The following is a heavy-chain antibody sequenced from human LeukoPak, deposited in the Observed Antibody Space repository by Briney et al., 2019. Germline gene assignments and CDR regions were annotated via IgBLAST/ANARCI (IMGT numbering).Heavy chain of an antibody. J-gene: IGHJ4*02. V-gene: IGHV3-48*01. CDR2: FRGSDNLI. Sequence: GGSLRLSCAVSGFTFNIYSMNWVRQAPGKGLEWVSYFRGSDNLIHYADSVKGRFTISRDNSKNTLYLQMNSLRTEDTAVYYCATAPLYSSSWYFRGYFDDWGQGTLVTVSS. CDR1: GFTFNIYS. D-gene: IGHD6-13*01. CDR3: ATAPLYSSSWYFRGYFDD.